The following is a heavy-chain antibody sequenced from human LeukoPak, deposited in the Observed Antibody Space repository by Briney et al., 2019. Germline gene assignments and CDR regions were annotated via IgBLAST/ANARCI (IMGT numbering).Heavy chain of an antibody. CDR1: GFTVSSNY. J-gene: IGHJ4*02. Sequence: GGSLRLSCAASGFTVSSNYMGWVRQAPGKGLEWVSVIYSGGSTYYADSVKGRFTISRDNSKNTLYLQMNSLRAEDTAVHYCARVGLPLRYFDYWGQGTLVTVSS. D-gene: IGHD1-26*01. CDR2: IYSGGST. V-gene: IGHV3-53*01. CDR3: ARVGLPLRYFDY.